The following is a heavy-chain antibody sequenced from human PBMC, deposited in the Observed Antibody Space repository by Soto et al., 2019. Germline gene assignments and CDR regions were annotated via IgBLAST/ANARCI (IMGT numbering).Heavy chain of an antibody. J-gene: IGHJ6*02. CDR2: IYFSGTT. D-gene: IGHD1-26*01. Sequence: QVQLQESGPGLVKPSQTLSLTCTVSGASISSGPYYWSWIRQHPGKGPEWIGNIYFSGTTNYNPSLQSRLTISLDTSENQFSLRLSSVTAADTAVYYCARDDWEIGGLDVWGQGTTVTVSS. CDR1: GASISSGPYY. CDR3: ARDDWEIGGLDV. V-gene: IGHV4-31*03.